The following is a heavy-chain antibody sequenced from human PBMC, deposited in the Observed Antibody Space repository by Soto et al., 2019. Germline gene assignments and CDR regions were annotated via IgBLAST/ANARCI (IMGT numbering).Heavy chain of an antibody. J-gene: IGHJ4*02. CDR3: EGASDIVVVQATIHF. D-gene: IGHD2-2*02. Sequence: ASVKVSWKASGYTFTSCGISWVRQAPGQGLEWMGWISAYNGNTNYAQKLQGRVTMTTDTSTSTAYMEMRSLRSDDTAVYYCEGASDIVVVQATIHFWGQGTLVTVSS. CDR2: ISAYNGNT. V-gene: IGHV1-18*04. CDR1: GYTFTSCG.